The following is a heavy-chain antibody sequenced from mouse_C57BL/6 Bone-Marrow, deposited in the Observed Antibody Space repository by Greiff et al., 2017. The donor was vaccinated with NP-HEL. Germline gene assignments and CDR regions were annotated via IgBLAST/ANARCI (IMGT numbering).Heavy chain of an antibody. J-gene: IGHJ2*01. CDR1: GFNIKDDY. V-gene: IGHV14-4*01. D-gene: IGHD2-1*01. CDR3: TTHYYGKFYFDY. Sequence: EVKLVESGAELVRPGASVKLSCTASGFNIKDDYMHWVKQRPEQGLEWIGWIDPENGDTEYASKFQGKATITADTSSNTAYLQLSSLTSEDTAVYYCTTHYYGKFYFDYWGQGTTLTVSS. CDR2: IDPENGDT.